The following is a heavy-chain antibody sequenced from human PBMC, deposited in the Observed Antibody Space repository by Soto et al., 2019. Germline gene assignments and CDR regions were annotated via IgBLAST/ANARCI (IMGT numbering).Heavy chain of an antibody. D-gene: IGHD6-6*01. CDR2: IWYDVSNK. Sequence: SLRLSCTSSEFTFSSYGMHWVLQGPLKGLEWVSVIWYDVSNKYYADSVKGRFTISRDNSKNTLYLQMNSLRAEDTAVYYCARDPSIAIYYYYMEVWGKGTTVTVSS. J-gene: IGHJ6*03. CDR1: EFTFSSYG. CDR3: ARDPSIAIYYYYMEV. V-gene: IGHV3-33*01.